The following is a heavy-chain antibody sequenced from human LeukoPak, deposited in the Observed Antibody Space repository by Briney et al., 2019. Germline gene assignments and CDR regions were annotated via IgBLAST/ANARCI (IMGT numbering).Heavy chain of an antibody. J-gene: IGHJ4*02. V-gene: IGHV3-48*03. CDR2: ISTSGSHT. D-gene: IGHD6-13*01. Sequence: GGSLRLSCAASGFTFRNYEMNWFRQAPGKGLEWVSYISTSGSHTSYADSVKGRFTVSRDNAKNSLSLQVNSLRADDTAVYYCARLGSIAAAGTPDYWGQGTLVTVSS. CDR1: GFTFRNYE. CDR3: ARLGSIAAAGTPDY.